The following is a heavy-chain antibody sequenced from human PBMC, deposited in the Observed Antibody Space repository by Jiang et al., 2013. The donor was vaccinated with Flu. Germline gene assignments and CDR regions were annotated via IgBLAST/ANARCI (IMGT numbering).Heavy chain of an antibody. CDR1: GGSISSNSYY. D-gene: IGHD2-15*01. CDR2: IYYSGSP. V-gene: IGHV4-39*01. Sequence: LLKPSETLSLTCIVSGGSISSNSYYWAWIRQPPGKGLEWIGSIYYSGSPYYNPSLKSRVTVSVDTSKNQFSLKLTSVTAADTAVYYCARREPSGYCSGGSCRPPDYWGQGTLVTVSS. J-gene: IGHJ4*02. CDR3: ARREPSGYCSGGSCRPPDY.